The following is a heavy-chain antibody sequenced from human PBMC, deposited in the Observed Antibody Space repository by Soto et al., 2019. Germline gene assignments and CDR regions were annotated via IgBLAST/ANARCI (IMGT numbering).Heavy chain of an antibody. Sequence: KASETLSLTCAVSGGSISSGGYSWSWIRQPPGKGLEWIGYIYHTGSTYYNPSLKSRVTISVDTSKNQFSLKLTSVTAADTAMYYCTRHPPIARFENGLDVWGQGTTVTVSS. CDR1: GGSISSGGYS. CDR2: IYHTGST. D-gene: IGHD2-21*01. V-gene: IGHV4-30-2*01. J-gene: IGHJ6*02. CDR3: TRHPPIARFENGLDV.